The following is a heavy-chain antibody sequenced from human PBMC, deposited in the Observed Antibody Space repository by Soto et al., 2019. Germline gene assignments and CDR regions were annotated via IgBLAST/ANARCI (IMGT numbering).Heavy chain of an antibody. V-gene: IGHV4-59*01. CDR1: GGSISSYY. CDR3: AANRDTADFHFDF. D-gene: IGHD5-18*01. J-gene: IGHJ4*02. CDR2: IFYSGSS. Sequence: QVQLQESGPRLVKPSETLSLTCTVSGGSISSYYWPWIRQSQGTGLEWIGSIFYSGSSNYNPSLNSRVTISLDTSKKQFSLRLSSLTAADTAVYYCAANRDTADFHFDFWGQGTLVTVSS.